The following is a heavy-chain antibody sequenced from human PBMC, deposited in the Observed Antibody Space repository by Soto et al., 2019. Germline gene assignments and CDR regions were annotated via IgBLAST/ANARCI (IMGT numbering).Heavy chain of an antibody. CDR1: GFTFHNYA. CDR3: AKKEEYDNVWGKSPLD. Sequence: GGSLRLSCAASGFTFHNYAMSWVRQAPGKGLEWVSSINGPGDDTYYADSVKGRFTISRDNSKNTLYLQMNSLRAEDTALYYCAKKEEYDNVWGKSPLDWGQGTMVT. D-gene: IGHD3-16*01. V-gene: IGHV3-23*01. CDR2: INGPGDDT. J-gene: IGHJ3*01.